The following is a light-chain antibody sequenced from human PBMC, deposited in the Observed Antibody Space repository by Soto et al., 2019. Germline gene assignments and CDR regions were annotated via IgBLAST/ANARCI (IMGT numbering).Light chain of an antibody. CDR2: EVS. CDR1: SSDVGGYNY. CDR3: SSYTSSNSLYV. V-gene: IGLV2-14*01. J-gene: IGLJ1*01. Sequence: ALTQPASVSGSPGQSITISCTGTSSDVGGYNYVSWYQQHPGKAPKLMISEVSNRPSGISNRFSGSKSGNTASLTISGLQAEDEADYYCSSYTSSNSLYVFGTGTKVTVL.